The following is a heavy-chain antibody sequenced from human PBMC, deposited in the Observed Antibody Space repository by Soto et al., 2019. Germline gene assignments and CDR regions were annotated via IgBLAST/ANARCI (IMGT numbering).Heavy chain of an antibody. D-gene: IGHD3-3*01. V-gene: IGHV3-48*02. J-gene: IGHJ5*02. Sequence: EVQVVESGGGLVQPGGSLRLSCGASGFTFSSNSMNWGRQAQGKGLEWISYISSSSSTIYADSVKGRFTISSDNAKNSLYLQMNSLRDEDPAVYYCARVIWSGHLTSDLWGQGTLVTVSS. CDR1: GFTFSSNS. CDR2: ISSSSSTI. CDR3: ARVIWSGHLTSDL.